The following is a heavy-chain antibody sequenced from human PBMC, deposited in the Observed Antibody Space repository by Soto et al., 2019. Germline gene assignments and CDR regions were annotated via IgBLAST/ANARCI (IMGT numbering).Heavy chain of an antibody. J-gene: IGHJ4*02. V-gene: IGHV3-23*01. CDR1: GFTFSSYA. Sequence: GGSLRLSCAASGFTFSSYAMSWVRQAPGKGLEWVSAISGSGGSTYYADSVKGRFTISRDNAKNSLYLQMNSLRAEDTAVYYCARGLYCSSTSCYAIYYFDYWGQGTLVTVSS. CDR3: ARGLYCSSTSCYAIYYFDY. CDR2: ISGSGGST. D-gene: IGHD2-2*01.